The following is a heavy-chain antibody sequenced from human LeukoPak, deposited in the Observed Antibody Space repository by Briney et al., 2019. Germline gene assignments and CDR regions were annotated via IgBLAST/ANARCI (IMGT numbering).Heavy chain of an antibody. V-gene: IGHV4-59*08. CDR2: IYYSGST. CDR1: GGSISSYY. D-gene: IGHD3-22*01. Sequence: SETLSLTCTVSGGSISSYYWNWIRQPPGKGLEWIGYIYYSGSTNYNPSLKSRVTISVDTSKNQFSLKLSSVTAADTAVYYCARSIVVSVSYFYYGMDVWGQGTTVTVSS. J-gene: IGHJ6*02. CDR3: ARSIVVSVSYFYYGMDV.